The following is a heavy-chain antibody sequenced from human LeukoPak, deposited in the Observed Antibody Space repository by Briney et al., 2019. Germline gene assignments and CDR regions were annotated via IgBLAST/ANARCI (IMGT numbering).Heavy chain of an antibody. CDR1: GFAFNTYT. V-gene: IGHV3-21*01. D-gene: IGHD2-2*01. Sequence: GGSLRLSCAASGFAFNTYTMTWVRQPQGKGLDWVSSISSSGSYIYQTDSVKGRFSISRDNAKTSLYLQMNSLRAEDTAVYYCARVAGYCSSTSSCYNDYWGQGTLVTVSS. CDR2: ISSSGSYI. CDR3: ARVAGYCSSTSSCYNDY. J-gene: IGHJ4*02.